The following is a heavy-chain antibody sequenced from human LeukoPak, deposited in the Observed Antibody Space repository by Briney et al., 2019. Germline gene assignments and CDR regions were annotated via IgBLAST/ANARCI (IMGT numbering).Heavy chain of an antibody. D-gene: IGHD2-8*01. CDR2: VSNSGDYI. J-gene: IGHJ4*02. CDR1: EFSVGSNY. Sequence: NSGGSLRLSCAASEFSVGSNYMTWVRQAPGKGLEWVSSVSNSGDYIHYADSVKGRFTISRDNSKNSLYLQMNSLRAEDTAVYYCARALIGYYFDYWGQGTLVTVSS. V-gene: IGHV3-21*06. CDR3: ARALIGYYFDY.